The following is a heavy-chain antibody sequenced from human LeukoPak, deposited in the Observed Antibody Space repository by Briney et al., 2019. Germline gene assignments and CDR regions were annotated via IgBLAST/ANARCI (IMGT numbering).Heavy chain of an antibody. J-gene: IGHJ4*02. CDR1: GYSFTSYW. V-gene: IGHV5-51*01. CDR2: IYPGDSDT. D-gene: IGHD6-13*01. CDR3: ARLLELGSSWEPGPFDY. Sequence: GESLKISCKGSGYSFTSYWIGWVRQVPGKGLNWMGIIYPGDSDTRYSPSFQGQVTISADKSISTAYLQWSSLKASDTAMYYCARLLELGSSWEPGPFDYWGQGTLVTVSS.